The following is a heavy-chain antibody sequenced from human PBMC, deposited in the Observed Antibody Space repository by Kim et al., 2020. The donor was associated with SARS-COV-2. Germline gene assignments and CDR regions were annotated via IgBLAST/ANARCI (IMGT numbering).Heavy chain of an antibody. V-gene: IGHV3-30*18. D-gene: IGHD2-2*02. J-gene: IGHJ4*02. CDR1: GFTFSSYG. CDR3: AKGGGSFFTPYHY. CDR2: ISYDGSYK. Sequence: GGSLRLSCAASGFTFSSYGMHWVRQAPGKGLEWVALISYDGSYKYYADSVKGRFTISRDNSKNTLYLQMNSLRAEDTAVYYCAKGGGSFFTPYHYWAPGT.